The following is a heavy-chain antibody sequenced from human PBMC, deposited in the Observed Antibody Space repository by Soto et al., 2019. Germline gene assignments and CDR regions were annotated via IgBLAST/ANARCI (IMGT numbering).Heavy chain of an antibody. CDR2: IYYSGST. Sequence: SETLSLTCTVSGGSISSYYWSWIRQPPGKGLEWIGYIYYSGSTNYNPSLKSRVTISVDTSKNQFSLKLSSVTAADTAVYYCARGSVVATIYYYYYYMDVWGKGATVTVSS. D-gene: IGHD5-12*01. CDR3: ARGSVVATIYYYYYYMDV. J-gene: IGHJ6*03. V-gene: IGHV4-59*01. CDR1: GGSISSYY.